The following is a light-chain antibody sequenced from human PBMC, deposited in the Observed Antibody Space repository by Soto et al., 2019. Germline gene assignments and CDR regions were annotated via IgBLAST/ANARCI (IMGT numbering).Light chain of an antibody. Sequence: EIVMTRSPAPLSVYPGPSVTLSCWASQSVRTNLAWYQQKPGQAPRLLIYGASSRATGIPDRFSGTGSETDFTLTISRLEPEDFAVYYCQQYDNSPITFGQGTLLEI. J-gene: IGKJ5*01. CDR1: QSVRTN. V-gene: IGKV3-20*01. CDR3: QQYDNSPIT. CDR2: GAS.